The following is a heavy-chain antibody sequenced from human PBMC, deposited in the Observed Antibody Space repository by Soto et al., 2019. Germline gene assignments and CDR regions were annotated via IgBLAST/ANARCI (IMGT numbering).Heavy chain of an antibody. D-gene: IGHD6-13*01. V-gene: IGHV4-59*01. Sequence: PSETLSLTCTVSGGSISSYYWSWIRQPPGKGLEWIGYIYYSGSTNYNPSLKSRVTISVDTSKNQFSLKLSSVTAADTAVYYCASDRGSWYPWFDYCGQGTLVTVSS. CDR2: IYYSGST. CDR3: ASDRGSWYPWFDY. J-gene: IGHJ4*02. CDR1: GGSISSYY.